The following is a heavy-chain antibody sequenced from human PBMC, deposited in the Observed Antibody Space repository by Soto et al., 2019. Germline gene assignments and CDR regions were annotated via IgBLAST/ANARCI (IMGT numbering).Heavy chain of an antibody. CDR1: GYTFTSYG. CDR3: ARVEIFGVVIPYYYGMDV. V-gene: IGHV1-18*04. D-gene: IGHD3-3*01. CDR2: ISAYNGNT. Sequence: ASVKVSCKASGYTFTSYGISWVRQAPGQGLEWMGWISAYNGNTNYAQKLQGRVTMTTDTSTSTAYMELRSLRSDDTAVYYCARVEIFGVVIPYYYGMDVWGQGTTVTVS. J-gene: IGHJ6*02.